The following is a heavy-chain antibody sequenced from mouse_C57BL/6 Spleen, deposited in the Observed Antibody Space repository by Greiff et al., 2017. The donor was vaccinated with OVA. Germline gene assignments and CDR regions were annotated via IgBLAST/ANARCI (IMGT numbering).Heavy chain of an antibody. CDR2: ISSGGDYI. CDR1: GFTFSSYA. CDR3: TREGGLYYFDY. Sequence: EVKLVESGEGLVKPGGSLKLSCAASGFTFSSYAMSWVRQTPEKRLEWVAYISSGGDYIYYADTVKGRFTISRDNARNTLYLQMSSLKSEDTAMYYCTREGGLYYFDYWGQGTTLTVSS. V-gene: IGHV5-9-1*02. J-gene: IGHJ2*01.